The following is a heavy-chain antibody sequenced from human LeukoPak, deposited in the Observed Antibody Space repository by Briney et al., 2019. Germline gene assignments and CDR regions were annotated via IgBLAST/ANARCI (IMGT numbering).Heavy chain of an antibody. CDR3: AKPQEADLWVPDY. CDR2: INPNSGGT. Sequence: ASVKVSCKASGYTFTGYYMHWVRQAPGQGLEWMGWINPNSGGTNYAQKFQGRVTMTRDTSISTAYMELSRLRSDDTALYYCAKPQEADLWVPDYWGQGTLVTVSS. CDR1: GYTFTGYY. V-gene: IGHV1-2*02. J-gene: IGHJ4*02. D-gene: IGHD3-3*01.